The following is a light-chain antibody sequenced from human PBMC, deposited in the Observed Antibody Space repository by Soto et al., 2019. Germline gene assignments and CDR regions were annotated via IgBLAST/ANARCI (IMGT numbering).Light chain of an antibody. V-gene: IGKV1-5*01. CDR2: DAS. Sequence: DIQMTQSPSTLSASVGDRVTITCRASQSISSWLAWYQQKPGKAPKLLIYDASSLESGVPSRFSGSGSGAEFTLTISSLQPDDFATYYCQQYNHYSGLTCGGGTRWIT. J-gene: IGKJ4*01. CDR3: QQYNHYSGLT. CDR1: QSISSW.